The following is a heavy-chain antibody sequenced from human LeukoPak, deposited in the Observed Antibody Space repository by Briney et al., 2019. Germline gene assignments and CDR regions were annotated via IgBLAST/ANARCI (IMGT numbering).Heavy chain of an antibody. CDR1: GFTFSSYA. J-gene: IGHJ4*02. CDR3: AKDSWGSFDY. CDR2: ISSNGGST. V-gene: IGHV3-64*01. Sequence: GGSLRLSCAASGFTFSSYAMHWVRQAPGKGLEYVSAISSNGGSTYYANSVKGRFTISRDNSKNTLYLQMNSLRAEDTAVYYCAKDSWGSFDYWGQGTLVTVSS. D-gene: IGHD7-27*01.